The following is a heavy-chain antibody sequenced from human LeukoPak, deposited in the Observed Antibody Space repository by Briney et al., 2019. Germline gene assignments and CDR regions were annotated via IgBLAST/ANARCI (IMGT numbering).Heavy chain of an antibody. V-gene: IGHV1-3*01. D-gene: IGHD2-2*01. CDR1: GYSFTSYS. Sequence: GASVKVSCKASGYSFTSYSLHWVRQAPGQRLEWMGWINAGNGNTKYSQKFQGRVTITRDTSASTAYMELSSLRSEDTAVYYCARGNVVPAVIDYWGQGTLVTVSS. CDR2: INAGNGNT. J-gene: IGHJ4*02. CDR3: ARGNVVPAVIDY.